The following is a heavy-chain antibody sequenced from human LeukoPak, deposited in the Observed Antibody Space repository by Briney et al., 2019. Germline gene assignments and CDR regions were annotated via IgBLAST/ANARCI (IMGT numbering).Heavy chain of an antibody. Sequence: GGSLRLSCAASGFTFSSYSMNWVRQAPGKGLEWVSSISNSSSYIYYADSVKGRFTISRDNAKNSLYLQMNSLRAEDTAVYYCAREYCSGGSCYGYYYYGMDVWGKGTTVTVSS. V-gene: IGHV3-21*01. CDR3: AREYCSGGSCYGYYYYGMDV. CDR2: ISNSSSYI. J-gene: IGHJ6*04. D-gene: IGHD2-15*01. CDR1: GFTFSSYS.